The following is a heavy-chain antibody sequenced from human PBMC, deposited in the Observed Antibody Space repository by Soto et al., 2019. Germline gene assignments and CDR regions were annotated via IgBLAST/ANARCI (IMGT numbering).Heavy chain of an antibody. CDR3: AKTEVSSSWYYRGWYFDL. Sequence: QVQLVESGGGVVQPGRSLRLSCAASGFTFSSYGMHWVRQAPGKGLEWVAVISYDGSNKYYAESVQGRFTISRDNSKNTLYLQMNSLRAEDTAVYYCAKTEVSSSWYYRGWYFDLWGRGTLVTVSS. CDR2: ISYDGSNK. V-gene: IGHV3-30*18. J-gene: IGHJ2*01. D-gene: IGHD6-13*01. CDR1: GFTFSSYG.